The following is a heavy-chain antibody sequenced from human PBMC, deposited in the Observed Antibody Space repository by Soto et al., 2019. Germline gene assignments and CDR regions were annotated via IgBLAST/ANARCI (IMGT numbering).Heavy chain of an antibody. Sequence: EVQLLDSGGGLVQPGGSLRLSCAASGFTFSGYAMGWVRQAPGKGLEWVSGISDDGVATYYADSAKGRFSISRDNFKNMVYMQMDSLRAEDTGLYYCAKFRGGTYQKYFFDSWGQGTLVTVSS. D-gene: IGHD3-16*01. CDR2: ISDDGVAT. V-gene: IGHV3-23*01. CDR1: GFTFSGYA. CDR3: AKFRGGTYQKYFFDS. J-gene: IGHJ4*02.